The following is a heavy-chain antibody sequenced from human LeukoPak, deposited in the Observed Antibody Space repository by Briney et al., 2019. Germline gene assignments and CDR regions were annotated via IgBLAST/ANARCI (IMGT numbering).Heavy chain of an antibody. V-gene: IGHV3-23*01. CDR1: GFTFSKHA. Sequence: PGGSLRLSCAASGFTFSKHAMGWVRQASGKGLEWVSVVSGSGGDTYYADSVKGRFTISRDDSKNTLYLQMNSLRAEDTALYWCAKTLKYSSSPVDFWGQGTLVTVSS. CDR2: VSGSGGDT. CDR3: AKTLKYSSSPVDF. D-gene: IGHD6-6*01. J-gene: IGHJ4*02.